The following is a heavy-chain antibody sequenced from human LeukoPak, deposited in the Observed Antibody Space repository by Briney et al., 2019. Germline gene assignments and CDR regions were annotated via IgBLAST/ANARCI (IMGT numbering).Heavy chain of an antibody. CDR2: IFYSGST. CDR3: AKSNGYGLVDI. J-gene: IGHJ3*02. D-gene: IGHD3-10*01. CDR1: GGSFSDYW. V-gene: IGHV4-34*12. Sequence: SETLSLTCAVYGGSFSDYWWTWIHQSPGKGLEWIGNIFYSGSTYYSPSLKSRVTISLDTSRNQFSLKLNSVTAADTAVYYCAKSNGYGLVDIWGQGTMVTVSS.